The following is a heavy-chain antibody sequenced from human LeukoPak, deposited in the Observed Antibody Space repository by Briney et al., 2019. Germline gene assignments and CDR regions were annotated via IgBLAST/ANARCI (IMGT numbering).Heavy chain of an antibody. CDR1: GGTFSSYA. V-gene: IGHV1-69*13. D-gene: IGHD3-10*01. Sequence: GASVKVSCKASGGTFSSYAISWVRQAPGQGLEWMGGIIPIFGTANYAQKFQGRVTITADESTGTAYMELSSLRSEDTAVYYCAREKGSGYYYYGLDVWGQGTTVTVSS. J-gene: IGHJ6*02. CDR3: AREKGSGYYYYGLDV. CDR2: IIPIFGTA.